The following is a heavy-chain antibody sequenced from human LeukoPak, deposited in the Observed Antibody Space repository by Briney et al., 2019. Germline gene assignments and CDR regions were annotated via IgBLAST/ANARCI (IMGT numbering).Heavy chain of an antibody. CDR2: IYYSGST. V-gene: IGHV4-39*01. CDR3: ARGGGIAAAGTFSGEHNFDC. Sequence: PSETLSLTCSVSGGSLSISTYYWGWIRQPPGKGLEWIGSIYYSGSTYYNPSLKSRVTISVDTSKNQFSLKLSSVTAADTAVYYCARGGGIAAAGTFSGEHNFDCWGQGTLVTVSS. J-gene: IGHJ4*02. CDR1: GGSLSISTYY. D-gene: IGHD6-13*01.